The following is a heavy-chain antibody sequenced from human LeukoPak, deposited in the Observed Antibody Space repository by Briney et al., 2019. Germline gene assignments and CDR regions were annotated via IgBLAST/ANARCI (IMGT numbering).Heavy chain of an antibody. V-gene: IGHV3-21*01. CDR3: ARVNVPAAIQAAFDI. J-gene: IGHJ3*02. D-gene: IGHD2-2*02. Sequence: GGSLRLSCAASGFTFSSYSMNWVRQAPGKGLEWVSSISSSSSYIYYADSVKGRFTISRDNAKNSLYLQMNSLRAEDTAVYYCARVNVPAAIQAAFDIWGQGTMVTVSS. CDR1: GFTFSSYS. CDR2: ISSSSSYI.